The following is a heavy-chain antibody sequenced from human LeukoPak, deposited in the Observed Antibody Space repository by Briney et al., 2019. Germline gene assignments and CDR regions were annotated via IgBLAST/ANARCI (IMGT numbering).Heavy chain of an antibody. V-gene: IGHV4-61*01. Sequence: SETLSLTCTVSGGSVSSGSYYWSWIRQPPGKGLEWIGYIYYSGSTSYNPSLKSRVTISVDTSKNQFSLKLSSVTAADTAVYYCARAGSEGAHDAFDIWGQGTMVTVSS. J-gene: IGHJ3*02. CDR3: ARAGSEGAHDAFDI. D-gene: IGHD1-26*01. CDR1: GGSVSSGSYY. CDR2: IYYSGST.